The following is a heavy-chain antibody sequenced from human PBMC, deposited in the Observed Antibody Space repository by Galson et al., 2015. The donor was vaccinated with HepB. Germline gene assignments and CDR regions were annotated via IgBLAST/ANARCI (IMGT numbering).Heavy chain of an antibody. CDR3: AKTMTTLNSPPD. CDR1: GFTFNSYA. J-gene: IGHJ4*02. V-gene: IGHV3-23*01. D-gene: IGHD4-17*01. CDR2: ISTSGDNT. Sequence: SLRLSCAASGFTFNSYALSWVRQTPGKGLEWVSTISTSGDNTFYAQSVKGRFTISRDNSKNELYLQMNSLRAEDTAVYYCAKTMTTLNSPPDWGQGTLVTVSS.